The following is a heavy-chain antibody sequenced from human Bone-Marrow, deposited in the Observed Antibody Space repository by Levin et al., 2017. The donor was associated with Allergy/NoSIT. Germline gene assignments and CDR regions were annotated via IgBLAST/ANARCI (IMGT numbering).Heavy chain of an antibody. CDR3: ARGDYGNYIGDGGMDV. J-gene: IGHJ6*02. CDR1: GDSISSGDYY. D-gene: IGHD4-11*01. Sequence: SETLSLTCTVSGDSISSGDYYWSWIRQPPGKGLEWIGYIYYSGSTYYNPSLKSRVTISVDTSKTQFSLKLNSVTAADTAVYFCARGDYGNYIGDGGMDVWGQGTTVTVSS. V-gene: IGHV4-30-4*01. CDR2: IYYSGST.